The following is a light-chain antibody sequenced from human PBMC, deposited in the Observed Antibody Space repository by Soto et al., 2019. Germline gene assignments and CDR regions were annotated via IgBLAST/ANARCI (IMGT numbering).Light chain of an antibody. V-gene: IGKV1-39*01. CDR1: QTIDNY. J-gene: IGKJ3*01. CDR3: HQSYSMPLT. CDR2: AAS. Sequence: DIQMTQSPSSLSASVGDRVTITCRASQTIDNYLNWYQHRPGRAPKLLIYAASNLQSGVPSRFSGSGSGTHFTLTINGLRPEDFATYFCHQSYSMPLTFGPGTKVEVK.